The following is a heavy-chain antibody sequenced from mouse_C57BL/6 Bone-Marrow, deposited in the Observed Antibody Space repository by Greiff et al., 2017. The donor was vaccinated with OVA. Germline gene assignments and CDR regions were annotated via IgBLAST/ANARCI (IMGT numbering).Heavy chain of an antibody. CDR1: GFSFNTYA. CDR3: VRRNYYGSSGTCYAMDY. Sequence: EVQRVESGGGLVQPKGSLKLSCAASGFSFNTYAMNWVRQAPGKGLEWVARIRSKSNNYATYYADSVKDRFTISRDDSESMLYLQMNNLKTEDTAMYYCVRRNYYGSSGTCYAMDYWGQGTSVTVSS. J-gene: IGHJ4*01. V-gene: IGHV10-1*01. CDR2: IRSKSNNYAT. D-gene: IGHD1-1*01.